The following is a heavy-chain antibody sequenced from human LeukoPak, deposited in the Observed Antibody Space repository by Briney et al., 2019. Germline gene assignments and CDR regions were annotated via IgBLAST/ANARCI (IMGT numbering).Heavy chain of an antibody. J-gene: IGHJ5*02. CDR3: ARVAPTNYDILTGYYFSPWLDP. CDR2: ISAYNGNT. V-gene: IGHV1-18*01. Sequence: ASVKVSCKASGYTFSNYAISWVRQAPGQGLEWMGWISAYNGNTNYAQKLQGRVTMTTDTSTSTAYMELRSLRSDDTAVYYCARVAPTNYDILTGYYFSPWLDPWGQGTLVTVSS. D-gene: IGHD3-9*01. CDR1: GYTFSNYA.